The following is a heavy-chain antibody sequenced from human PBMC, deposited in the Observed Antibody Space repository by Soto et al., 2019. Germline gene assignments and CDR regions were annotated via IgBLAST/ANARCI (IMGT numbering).Heavy chain of an antibody. J-gene: IGHJ4*02. CDR2: FYYSGST. Sequence: SETLSLTCAVSGDSITSGGSSWSWIRQPPGKGLECVGYFYYSGSTNYNPSLKSRVTISVDTSKNQFSLKLSSVTVADTAVYYCARRYGTVFDYWGQGTLVTVSS. CDR3: ARRYGTVFDY. D-gene: IGHD6-13*01. V-gene: IGHV4-61*08. CDR1: GDSITSGGSS.